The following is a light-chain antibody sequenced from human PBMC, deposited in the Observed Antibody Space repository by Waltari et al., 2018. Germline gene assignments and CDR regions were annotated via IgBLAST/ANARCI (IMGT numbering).Light chain of an antibody. J-gene: IGKJ1*01. CDR3: QQYNYWPLWT. Sequence: MTQSPSSVSASVGDTVTITCRPSQGISIWLAWYQQKPGQAPRLLIYGASTRAAGIPARFSGTGSGTDFTLTISSLQSDDFAVYYCQQYNYWPLWTFGPGTKVDIK. CDR2: GAS. V-gene: IGKV3-15*01. CDR1: QGISIW.